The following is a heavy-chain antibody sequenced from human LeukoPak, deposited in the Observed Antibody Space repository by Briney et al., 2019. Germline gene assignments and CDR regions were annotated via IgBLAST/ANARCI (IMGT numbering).Heavy chain of an antibody. D-gene: IGHD6-13*01. CDR3: ARAMRWGSSWYLFPYGMDV. CDR2: IYYSGST. Sequence: LRLSCAASGFTFSSNWMHWVRQAPGKGLVWIGYIYYSGSTYYNPSLKSRVTISVDTSKNQFSLKLSSVTAADTAVYYCARAMRWGSSWYLFPYGMDVWGQGTTVTVSS. CDR1: GFTFSSNW. J-gene: IGHJ6*02. V-gene: IGHV4-28*03.